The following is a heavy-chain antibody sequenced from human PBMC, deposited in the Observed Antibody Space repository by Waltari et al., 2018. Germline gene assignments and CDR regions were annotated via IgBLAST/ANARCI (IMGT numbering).Heavy chain of an antibody. D-gene: IGHD3-10*01. CDR1: GYTFTSYD. V-gene: IGHV1-8*01. CDR2: VNPNSGST. Sequence: QLQLVQSGAEVKKPGASVKVSCKASGYTFTSYDMNWVRQATGQGLEWMGWVNPNSGSTGYAQKFQGRVTMTRDTSISTAYMELSSLTSEDTAVYYCAMGNGAVIKDSFDTWGQGTMVTVSS. CDR3: AMGNGAVIKDSFDT. J-gene: IGHJ3*02.